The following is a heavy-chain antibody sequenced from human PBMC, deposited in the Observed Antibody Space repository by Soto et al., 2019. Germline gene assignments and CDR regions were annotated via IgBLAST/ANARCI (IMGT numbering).Heavy chain of an antibody. CDR3: ALLASSTILNWFDP. CDR2: VWYHGGNT. CDR1: GFSFGSHA. J-gene: IGHJ5*02. V-gene: IGHV3-33*01. Sequence: PGGSLRLSCAASGFSFGSHAMHWVRQAPGKGLEWVALVWYHGGNTDYADSVKGRFTISRDNSKNTLYLQMNTLRAEDTAVYYCALLASSTILNWFDPWGQGTLVTVSS. D-gene: IGHD2-2*01.